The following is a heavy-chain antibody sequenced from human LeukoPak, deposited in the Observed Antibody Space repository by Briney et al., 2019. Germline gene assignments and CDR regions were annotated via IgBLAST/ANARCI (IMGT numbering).Heavy chain of an antibody. CDR1: GYTFTGYN. V-gene: IGHV1-2*02. Sequence: ASVKVSCKASGYTFTGYNKHWVRQAPGQGLEWMGWIDPNSGGPNYAQKFQGRVTMTRDTSISTVYMELSRLRSDDTAVYYCARSYYDSSGYYYDYFGYWGQGTLVTVSS. D-gene: IGHD3-22*01. J-gene: IGHJ4*02. CDR3: ARSYYDSSGYYYDYFGY. CDR2: IDPNSGGP.